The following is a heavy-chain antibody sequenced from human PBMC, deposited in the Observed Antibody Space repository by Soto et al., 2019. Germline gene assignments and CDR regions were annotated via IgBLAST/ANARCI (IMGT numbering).Heavy chain of an antibody. CDR1: GFTFSNYW. CDR2: IKQDGSDN. J-gene: IGHJ4*02. CDR3: ARDHINCGKCDY. Sequence: VQLVESGGGLVQPGGSLRLSCAASGFTFSNYWMSWFRQAPGKGLEWVANIKQDGSDNYYVDSVKGRFTTSRDNTKNSFYLQMNSLRAEDTAVYYCARDHINCGKCDYWGRGTLVPVSS. V-gene: IGHV3-7*01. D-gene: IGHD2-21*01.